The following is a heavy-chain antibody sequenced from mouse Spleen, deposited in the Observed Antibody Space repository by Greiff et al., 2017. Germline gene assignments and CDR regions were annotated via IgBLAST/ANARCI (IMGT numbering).Heavy chain of an antibody. D-gene: IGHD1-1*01. J-gene: IGHJ2*01. CDR1: GFSLTNYA. V-gene: IGHV2-4-1*01. Sequence: VKLVESGPGLVAPSQSLSITCTVSGFSLTNYAVHWVRQSPGKGLEWLGVIWSDGSTDYNAAFISRLSISKDNSKSQVFFKMNSLQADDTAIYYCARRYYDGSYFDYWGQGTTLTVSS. CDR3: ARRYYDGSYFDY. CDR2: IWSDGST.